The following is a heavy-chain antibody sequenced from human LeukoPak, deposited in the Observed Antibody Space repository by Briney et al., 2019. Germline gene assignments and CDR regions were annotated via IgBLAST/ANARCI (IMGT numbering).Heavy chain of an antibody. Sequence: PGGSLRLSCAASGFTFSSYWMSWVRQAPGKGLEWVANIKQDGSEKYYVDSVKGRFTISRDNAKNSLYLQMNSLRAEDTAVYYCAKDNWDYYDSSERNYMDVWGKGTTVTVSS. D-gene: IGHD3-22*01. CDR1: GFTFSSYW. J-gene: IGHJ6*03. V-gene: IGHV3-7*01. CDR3: AKDNWDYYDSSERNYMDV. CDR2: IKQDGSEK.